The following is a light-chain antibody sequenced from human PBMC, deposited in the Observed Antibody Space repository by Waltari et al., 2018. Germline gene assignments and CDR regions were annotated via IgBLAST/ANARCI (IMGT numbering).Light chain of an antibody. V-gene: IGLV3-25*03. Sequence: SYELTQPPSVSVSPGQTARIPCAGDALPKQYAYWYQQKPGQAPVLVIHKDNERPSGIPERFSGSSSGTTVTLTISGVQAEDEADYYCQSADSSGTYKVFGTGTKVTVL. CDR3: QSADSSGTYKV. CDR1: ALPKQY. CDR2: KDN. J-gene: IGLJ1*01.